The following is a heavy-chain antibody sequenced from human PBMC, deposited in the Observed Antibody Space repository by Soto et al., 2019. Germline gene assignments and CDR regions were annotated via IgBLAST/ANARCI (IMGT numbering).Heavy chain of an antibody. CDR1: GYTFTSYY. V-gene: IGHV1-46*01. CDR3: ARVHYGSGSYPQDDP. J-gene: IGHJ5*02. CDR2: INPSGGST. Sequence: ASVKVSCKASGYTFTSYYMHWVRKAPGQGLEWMGIINPSGGSTSYAQKFQGRVTMTRDTSTSTVYMELSSLRSEDTAVYYCARVHYGSGSYPQDDPWGQGTLVTVSS. D-gene: IGHD3-10*01.